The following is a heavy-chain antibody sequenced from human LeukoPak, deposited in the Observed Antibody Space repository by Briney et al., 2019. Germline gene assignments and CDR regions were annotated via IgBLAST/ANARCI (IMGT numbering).Heavy chain of an antibody. CDR3: AKDHTGSLYRHAF. CDR1: GFTFSDYF. CDR2: IRIGATGT. D-gene: IGHD1-26*01. Sequence: GGSLRLSCAASGFTFSDYFMSWVRQAPGKGLEWVSTIRIGATGTHYSDSVQGRFTISRDDSKSTLYLQMSNLRDDDTAVYYCAKDHTGSLYRHAFWGQGTLVTASS. J-gene: IGHJ4*02. V-gene: IGHV3-23*01.